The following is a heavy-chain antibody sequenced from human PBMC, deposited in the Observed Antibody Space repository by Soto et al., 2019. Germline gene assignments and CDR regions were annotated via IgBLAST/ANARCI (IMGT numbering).Heavy chain of an antibody. J-gene: IGHJ5*02. CDR3: ARVGGDNWFDP. CDR2: IYYSGST. D-gene: IGHD1-26*01. V-gene: IGHV4-31*02. Sequence: IRQHPGKGLEWIGYIYYSGSTYYNPSLKSRVTISVDTSKNQFSLKLSSVTAADTAVYYCARVGGDNWFDPWGQGTLVTVSS.